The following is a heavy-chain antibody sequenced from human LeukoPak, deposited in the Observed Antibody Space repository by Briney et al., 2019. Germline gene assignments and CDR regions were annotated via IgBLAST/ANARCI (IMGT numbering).Heavy chain of an antibody. J-gene: IGHJ4*02. CDR3: ASEYCSSATCRFDY. D-gene: IGHD2-2*01. V-gene: IGHV4-59*01. CDR1: GGSISSYY. CDR2: IYYSGSS. Sequence: SETLSLTCTVSGGSISSYYWSWIRQSPGKGLEWIGYIYYSGSSNYNPSLKSRVTISVDTSKNQFSLKLSSVTAADTAVYYCASEYCSSATCRFDYWDQGTLVTVSS.